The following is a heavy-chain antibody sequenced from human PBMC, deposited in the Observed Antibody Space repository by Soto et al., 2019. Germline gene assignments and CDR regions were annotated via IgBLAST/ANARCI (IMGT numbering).Heavy chain of an antibody. D-gene: IGHD3-22*01. Sequence: QLQLQESGPGLVKPSETLSLTCTVSGGSISTSSYYWGWIRQPPGKGLEWIGSIYYSGSTYYNPSLQSRVTISVDTSKNQFSLKLSSVTAAYTAVYYCARDYDSGGDYWGQGTLVTVSS. CDR1: GGSISTSSYY. CDR2: IYYSGST. CDR3: ARDYDSGGDY. V-gene: IGHV4-39*01. J-gene: IGHJ4*02.